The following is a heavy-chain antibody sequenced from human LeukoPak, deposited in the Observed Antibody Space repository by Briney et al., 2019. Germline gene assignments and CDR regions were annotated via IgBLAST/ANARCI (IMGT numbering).Heavy chain of an antibody. D-gene: IGHD6-19*01. CDR2: IIPILGIA. CDR1: GGTFSSYA. J-gene: IGHJ4*02. CDR3: ARDNPSYQKRFSGWYYFDY. V-gene: IGHV1-69*04. Sequence: ASVKVSCKASGGTFSSYAISWVRQAPGQGLEWMGRIIPILGIANYAQKFQGRVTITADKSTSTAYMELSSLRSEDTAVYYCARDNPSYQKRFSGWYYFDYWGQGTLVTVSS.